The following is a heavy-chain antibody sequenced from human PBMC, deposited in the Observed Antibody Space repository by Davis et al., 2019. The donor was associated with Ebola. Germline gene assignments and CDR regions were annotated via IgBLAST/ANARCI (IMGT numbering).Heavy chain of an antibody. Sequence: GGSLRLSCAASGFTFSSYGMHWVRQAPGKGLEWVSSTSGGGGITYYADSVKGRFTISGDKSKNTLYLQMNGLRAEDTATYYCAKSGGSYETNGYFDYWGQGTLVTVSS. CDR3: AKSGGSYETNGYFDY. CDR2: TSGGGGIT. D-gene: IGHD3-22*01. V-gene: IGHV3-23*01. CDR1: GFTFSSYG. J-gene: IGHJ4*02.